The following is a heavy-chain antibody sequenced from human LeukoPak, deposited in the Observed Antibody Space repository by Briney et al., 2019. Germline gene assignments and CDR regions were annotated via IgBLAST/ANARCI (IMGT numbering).Heavy chain of an antibody. V-gene: IGHV3-7*01. Sequence: GVSLRLSCAASGFTFSSYWMSWVRQAPGRGREWVANIKQEGSEKYYVDSVKGRFTISRDNAKNSLYLQMNSLRAEDTAVYYCARDSGTYCTNGVCSRGNYYYYMDVWGKGTAVTVSS. J-gene: IGHJ6*03. CDR1: GFTFSSYW. CDR3: ARDSGTYCTNGVCSRGNYYYYMDV. D-gene: IGHD2-8*01. CDR2: IKQEGSEK.